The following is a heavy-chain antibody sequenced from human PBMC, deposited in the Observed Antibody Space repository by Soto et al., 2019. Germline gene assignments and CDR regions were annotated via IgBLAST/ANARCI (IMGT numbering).Heavy chain of an antibody. V-gene: IGHV3-33*01. D-gene: IGHD6-6*01. CDR1: GFTFSSYG. J-gene: IGHJ4*02. CDR3: ARDSERHSSSSSNYFDY. CDR2: IWYDGSNK. Sequence: QVQLVESGGGVVQPGRSLRLSCAASGFTFSSYGMHWVRQAPGKGLEWVAVIWYDGSNKYYADSVKGRFTISRDNSKNTLYLHMNSLRAEDTAVYYCARDSERHSSSSSNYFDYGGQGTLVTVSS.